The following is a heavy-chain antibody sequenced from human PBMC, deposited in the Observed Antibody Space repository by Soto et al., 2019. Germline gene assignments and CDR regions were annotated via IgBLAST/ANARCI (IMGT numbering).Heavy chain of an antibody. CDR2: INPNSGGT. V-gene: IGHV1-2*04. J-gene: IGHJ6*02. Sequence: QVQLVQSGAEVKKPGASVKVSCKASGYTFTGYYMRWVRQAPGQGLEWMGWINPNSGGTNYAQKFQGWVTMTRDTSISTAYMELSRLRSDDTAVYYCARGRITMVRGTVGGMDVWGQGTTVTVSS. D-gene: IGHD3-10*01. CDR3: ARGRITMVRGTVGGMDV. CDR1: GYTFTGYY.